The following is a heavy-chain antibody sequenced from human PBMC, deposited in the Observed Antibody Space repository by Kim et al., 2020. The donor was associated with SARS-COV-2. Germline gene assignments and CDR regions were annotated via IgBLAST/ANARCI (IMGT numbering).Heavy chain of an antibody. CDR1: GGSISGYY. Sequence: SETLSLTCTVSGGSISGYYLSWVRQPPGKGLEWIAYIYYSGSINYNPSLMSRVTILVDTSKNQFSLKLTSVTAADTAIYFCARMVPGRGFVDQWGQGAL. V-gene: IGHV4-59*13. CDR3: ARMVPGRGFVDQ. CDR2: IYYSGSI. J-gene: IGHJ4*02. D-gene: IGHD6-19*01.